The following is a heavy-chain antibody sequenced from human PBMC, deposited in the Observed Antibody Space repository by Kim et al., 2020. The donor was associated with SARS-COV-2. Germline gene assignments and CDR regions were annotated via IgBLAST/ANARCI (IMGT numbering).Heavy chain of an antibody. CDR1: GGSFSGYY. J-gene: IGHJ6*03. CDR3: ARVRGVTYYYYYYMDV. CDR2: INHSGST. D-gene: IGHD3-10*01. Sequence: SETLSLTCAVYGGSFSGYYWSWIRQPPGKGLEWIGEINHSGSTNYNPSLKSRVTISVDTSKNQFSLKLSSVTAADTAVYYCARVRGVTYYYYYYMDVWGKGTTVTVSS. V-gene: IGHV4-34*01.